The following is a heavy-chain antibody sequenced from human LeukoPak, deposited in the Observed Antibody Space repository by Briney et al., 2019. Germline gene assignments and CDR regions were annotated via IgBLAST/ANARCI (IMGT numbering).Heavy chain of an antibody. J-gene: IGHJ4*02. CDR3: ARDFGLTGKVDY. D-gene: IGHD1-20*01. CDR1: GFIFSTYG. CDR2: ISKDGRKT. Sequence: GGSLRLSCAASGFIFSTYGMHWVRQAPGKGLEWVAFISKDGRKTYYANSVKGRFTISRDNSQNTLYLQMGSLRAEDLAVYYCARDFGLTGKVDYWGQGTLVTVSS. V-gene: IGHV3-30*03.